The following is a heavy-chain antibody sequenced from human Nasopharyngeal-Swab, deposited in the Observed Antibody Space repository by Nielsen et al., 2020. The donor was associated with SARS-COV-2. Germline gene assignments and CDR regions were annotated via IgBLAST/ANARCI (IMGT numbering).Heavy chain of an antibody. CDR3: ASSTYQGRSD. CDR1: SGSFSGYY. J-gene: IGHJ4*02. CDR2: INHSGST. D-gene: IGHD1-1*01. V-gene: IGHV4-34*01. Sequence: SETLSLTCAVYSGSFSGYYWSWIRQPPGKGLEWIGEINHSGSTNYNPSLKSRVTISVDTSKNQFSLKLSSVTAADTAVYYCASSTYQGRSDWGQGTLVTVSS.